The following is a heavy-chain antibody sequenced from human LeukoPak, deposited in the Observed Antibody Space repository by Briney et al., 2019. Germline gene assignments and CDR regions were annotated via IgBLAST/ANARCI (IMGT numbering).Heavy chain of an antibody. CDR2: MNPNSGNT. D-gene: IGHD6-13*01. CDR1: GYTFTSYD. J-gene: IGHJ4*02. V-gene: IGHV1-8*01. CDR3: ARSLEGRIAAAGTPH. Sequence: ASVKVSCKASGYTFTSYDINWVRQATGQGLEWMGWMNPNSGNTGYAQKFQGRVTITADESTSTAYMELSSLRSEDTAVYYCARSLEGRIAAAGTPHWGQGTLVTVSS.